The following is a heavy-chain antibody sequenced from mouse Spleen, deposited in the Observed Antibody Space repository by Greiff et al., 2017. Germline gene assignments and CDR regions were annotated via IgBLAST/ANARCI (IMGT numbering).Heavy chain of an antibody. D-gene: IGHD2-5*01. CDR3: ASPPYYSNYDY. J-gene: IGHJ2*01. Sequence: VQLQQSGAELARPGASVKMSCKASGYTFTSYTMHWVKQRPGQGLEWIGYINPSSGYTKYNQKFKDKATLTADKSSSTAYMQLSSLTSEDSAVYYCASPPYYSNYDYWGQGTTLTVSS. CDR1: GYTFTSYT. CDR2: INPSSGYT. V-gene: IGHV1-4*01.